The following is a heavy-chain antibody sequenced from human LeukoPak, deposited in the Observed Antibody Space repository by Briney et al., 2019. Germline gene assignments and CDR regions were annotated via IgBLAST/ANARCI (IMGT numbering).Heavy chain of an antibody. J-gene: IGHJ5*02. CDR1: GGSISSINW. CDR2: IYNSGST. V-gene: IGHV4-4*02. CDR3: ARDVSAVPRRWELDP. Sequence: SETLSLTCAVSGGSISSINWWSWVRQPPGKGLEWIGEIYNSGSTNYNPSLKSRVTISVDKSKNQFSLKLSSVTAADTAVYYCARDVSAVPRRWELDPWGQGTLVTVSS. D-gene: IGHD1-26*01.